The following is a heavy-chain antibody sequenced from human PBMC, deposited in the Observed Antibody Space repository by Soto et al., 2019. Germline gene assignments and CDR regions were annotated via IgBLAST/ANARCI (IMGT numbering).Heavy chain of an antibody. D-gene: IGHD3-22*01. CDR3: ARDGHYYDSSGYYYKGPDPLPDAFDI. J-gene: IGHJ3*02. CDR2: INAGNGNT. CDR1: GYTFTSYA. V-gene: IGHV1-3*01. Sequence: QVQLVQSGAEVKKPGASVKVSCKASGYTFTSYAMHWVRQAPGQRLEWMGWINAGNGNTKYSQKFQGRVTITRDTSASTAYMELSSLRSEDTAVYYCARDGHYYDSSGYYYKGPDPLPDAFDIWGQGTMVTVSS.